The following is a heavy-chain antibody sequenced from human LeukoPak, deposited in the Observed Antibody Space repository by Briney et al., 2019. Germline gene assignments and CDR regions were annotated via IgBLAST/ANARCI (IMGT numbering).Heavy chain of an antibody. CDR2: TKQDASEK. J-gene: IGHJ3*01. CDR3: ACSGRGPFDA. CDR1: GFTFSDYW. V-gene: IGHV3-7*01. D-gene: IGHD6-19*01. Sequence: SGGSLRLSCAASGFTFSDYWMSWVRQAPGKGLEWVATTKQDASEKYYVDSVKGRFTISRDNVKNSLFFQMNSLRAEDTAVYYCACSGRGPFDAWGQGTTVTVSS.